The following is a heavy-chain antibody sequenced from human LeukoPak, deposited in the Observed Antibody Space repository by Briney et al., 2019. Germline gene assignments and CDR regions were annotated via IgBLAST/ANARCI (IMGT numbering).Heavy chain of an antibody. J-gene: IGHJ4*02. CDR2: INVGNGDT. CDR3: ARSIAATDNTY. Sequence: GASVKVSCKASGYTFTSYSLHWVRQAPGQRFEWMGWINVGNGDTKYSQKFQDRVIISRDTSASTAYVELCSLKSEDTAVYYCARSIAATDNTYWGQGTLVTVSS. CDR1: GYTFTSYS. D-gene: IGHD6-13*01. V-gene: IGHV1-3*01.